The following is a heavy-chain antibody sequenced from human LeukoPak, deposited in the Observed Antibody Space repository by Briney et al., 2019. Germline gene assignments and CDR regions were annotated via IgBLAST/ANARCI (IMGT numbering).Heavy chain of an antibody. Sequence: GGSLRLSCAAYGFTFSSYAMNWARQAPGKGLEWVSYISSSGSTIYYADSVKGRFTISRDNAKNSLYLQMNSLRAEDTAVYYCARGRNILTYWGQGTLVTVSS. D-gene: IGHD3-9*01. CDR1: GFTFSSYA. CDR2: ISSSGSTI. J-gene: IGHJ4*02. CDR3: ARGRNILTY. V-gene: IGHV3-48*03.